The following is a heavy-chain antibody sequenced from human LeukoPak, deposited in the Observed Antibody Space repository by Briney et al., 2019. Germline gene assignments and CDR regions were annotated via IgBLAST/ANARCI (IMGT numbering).Heavy chain of an antibody. J-gene: IGHJ4*02. CDR3: ARVAGYSSGWYEEIYYFDY. Sequence: PGGSLRLSCAASGFTFSSYSMNWVRQAPGKGLEWVSSISSSSSYIYYADSVKGRFTISRDNAKNSLYLQMNSLRAEDTAVYYCARVAGYSSGWYEEIYYFDYWGQGTLVTVSS. CDR2: ISSSSSYI. D-gene: IGHD6-19*01. V-gene: IGHV3-21*01. CDR1: GFTFSSYS.